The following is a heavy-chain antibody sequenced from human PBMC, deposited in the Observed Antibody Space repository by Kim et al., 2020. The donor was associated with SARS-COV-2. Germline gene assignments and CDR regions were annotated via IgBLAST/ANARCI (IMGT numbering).Heavy chain of an antibody. Sequence: PTLESRVTISIDTSKNQFSLKLRSVTAADTAVYYCARGTYDYVWGSYRFVYWGQGTLVTVSS. CDR3: ARGTYDYVWGSYRFVY. V-gene: IGHV4-59*09. D-gene: IGHD3-16*02. J-gene: IGHJ4*02.